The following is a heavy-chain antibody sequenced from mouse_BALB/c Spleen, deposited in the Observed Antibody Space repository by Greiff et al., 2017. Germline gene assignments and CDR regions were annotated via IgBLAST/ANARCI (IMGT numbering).Heavy chain of an antibody. Sequence: EVQVVESGGGLVKPGGSLKLSCAASGFTFSDYYMYWVRQTPEKRLEWVATISDGGSYTYYPDSVKGRFTISRDNAKNNLYLQMSSLKSEDTAMYYCARDGNYWYFDVWGAGTTGTVSS. CDR1: GFTFSDYY. CDR2: ISDGGSYT. V-gene: IGHV5-4*02. J-gene: IGHJ1*01. D-gene: IGHD1-1*01. CDR3: ARDGNYWYFDV.